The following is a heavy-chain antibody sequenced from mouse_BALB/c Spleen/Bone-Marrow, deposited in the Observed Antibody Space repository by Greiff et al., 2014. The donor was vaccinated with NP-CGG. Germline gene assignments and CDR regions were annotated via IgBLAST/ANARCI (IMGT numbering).Heavy chain of an antibody. CDR2: IWADGST. J-gene: IGHJ4*01. D-gene: IGHD1-2*01. V-gene: IGHV2-9*02. Sequence: QVQLKESGPGLVAPSQSLSITCTVSGFSLTSYGVHWVRQPPGKGLEWLGVIWADGSTNYNSALMSRMRISKDNSKSQVFLKMNSLQTDDTAMYYCSRITTATGAMDYWGQGTSVTVSS. CDR1: GFSLTSYG. CDR3: SRITTATGAMDY.